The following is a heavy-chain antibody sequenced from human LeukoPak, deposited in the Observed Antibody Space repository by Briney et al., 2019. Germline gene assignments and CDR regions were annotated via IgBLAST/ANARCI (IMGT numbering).Heavy chain of an antibody. CDR1: GGSISSYY. CDR2: IYYSGST. V-gene: IGHV4-59*01. Sequence: SETLSLTCTVSGGSISSYYWSWIRQPPGKGLEWIGDIYYSGSTNYNPSLKSRVTISVDKSKNQFSLKLSSVTAADTAVYYCARSHSVWTSFDYWGQGTLVTVSS. CDR3: ARSHSVWTSFDY. D-gene: IGHD3/OR15-3a*01. J-gene: IGHJ4*02.